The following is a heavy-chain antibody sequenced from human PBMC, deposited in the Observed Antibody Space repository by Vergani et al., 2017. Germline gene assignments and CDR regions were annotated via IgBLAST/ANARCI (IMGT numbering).Heavy chain of an antibody. V-gene: IGHV3-48*02. Sequence: EVQLVESGGGLVQPGGSLRLSCAASGFTFSSYSMNWVRQAPGKGLGWVSYISSSSSTIYYADSVKGRFTISRDNAKNSLYLQMNSLRDEDTAVYYCAXDRELRFLEWFRISAFDYWGQGTLVTVSS. CDR2: ISSSSSTI. D-gene: IGHD3-3*01. CDR3: AXDRELRFLEWFRISAFDY. CDR1: GFTFSSYS. J-gene: IGHJ4*02.